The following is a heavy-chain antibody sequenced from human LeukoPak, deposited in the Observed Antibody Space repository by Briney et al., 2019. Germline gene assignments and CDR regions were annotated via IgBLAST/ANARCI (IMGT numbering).Heavy chain of an antibody. CDR3: TTTTYCDFWSHLEWGV. D-gene: IGHD3-3*01. Sequence: GGSLRLSCAASGFTFSNAWMSWVRQAPGKGLEWVGRIKSKTDGGTTDYAAPVKGRFTISRDDSKNTLYLQMNSLKTEDTAVYYCTTTTYCDFWSHLEWGVWGKGTTVTVSS. CDR2: IKSKTDGGTT. V-gene: IGHV3-15*01. J-gene: IGHJ6*04. CDR1: GFTFSNAW.